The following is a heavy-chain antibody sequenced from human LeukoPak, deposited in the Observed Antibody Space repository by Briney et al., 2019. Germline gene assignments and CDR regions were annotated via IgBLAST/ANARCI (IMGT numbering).Heavy chain of an antibody. V-gene: IGHV1-46*01. D-gene: IGHD6-6*01. CDR2: INPSGGST. Sequence: ASVKVSCKASGYTFTSYYMHWVRQAPGQGLEWMGIINPSGGSTSYAQKFQGRVTMTRDTSTSTVYMDLSTLTSEDTAVYFCARDREVAARPGGWFDPWGQGTQVTVSS. CDR3: ARDREVAARPGGWFDP. CDR1: GYTFTSYY. J-gene: IGHJ5*02.